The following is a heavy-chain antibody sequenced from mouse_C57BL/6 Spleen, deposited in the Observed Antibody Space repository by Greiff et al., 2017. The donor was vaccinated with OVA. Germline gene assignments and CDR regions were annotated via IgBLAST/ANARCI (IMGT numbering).Heavy chain of an antibody. CDR2: IHPNSGST. J-gene: IGHJ4*01. D-gene: IGHD2-1*01. V-gene: IGHV1-64*01. Sequence: QVHVKQPGAELVKPGASVKLSCKASGYTFTSYWMHWVKQRPGQGLEWIGMIHPNSGSTNYNEKFKSKATLTVDKSSSTAYMQLSSLTSEDSAVYYCARGNGDAMDYWGQGTSVTVSS. CDR3: ARGNGDAMDY. CDR1: GYTFTSYW.